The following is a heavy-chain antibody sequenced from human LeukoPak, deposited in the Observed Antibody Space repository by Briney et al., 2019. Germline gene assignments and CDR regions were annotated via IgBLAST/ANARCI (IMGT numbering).Heavy chain of an antibody. V-gene: IGHV3-48*04. Sequence: PGGSLRLSCAASGSTFSDYSMNWVRQAPGKGLEWISYVGISSGNTKYADSVKGRFTISGDSAKNSVFLQMNNLRVEDTAVYYCARDHRYAFDNWGQGTLVTVSS. J-gene: IGHJ4*02. CDR3: ARDHRYAFDN. CDR2: VGISSGNT. D-gene: IGHD5-12*01. CDR1: GSTFSDYS.